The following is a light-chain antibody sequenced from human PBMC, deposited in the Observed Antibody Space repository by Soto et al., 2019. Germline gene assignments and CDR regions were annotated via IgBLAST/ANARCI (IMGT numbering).Light chain of an antibody. CDR3: QQYYSTPPRT. V-gene: IGKV4-1*01. J-gene: IGKJ1*01. Sequence: DIVMTQSPDSLAVSLGERATINCKSSQSVLYSSNNKNYLAWYQQKPGQPPKLLIYWASTRESGVPDRFSGSGSGTDFTLTIISLQADDVAVYYCQQYYSTPPRTFGQGTKVEIK. CDR1: QSVLYSSNNKNY. CDR2: WAS.